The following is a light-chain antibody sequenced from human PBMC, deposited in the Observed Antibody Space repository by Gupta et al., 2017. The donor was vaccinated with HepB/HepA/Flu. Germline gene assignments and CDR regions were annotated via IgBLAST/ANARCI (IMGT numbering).Light chain of an antibody. CDR2: WAS. CDR3: HQYYSSPFT. V-gene: IGKV4-1*01. Sequence: DIVMTQSPDSLAVSLGARATISCKSSQSVFYSPDNHEYLAWYQQKPGQPPKLLIYWASTRDSGVPDRFSGSGSGTDFTLIISSLQAEDVAVYFCHQYYSSPFTFGGGTKVEIK. CDR1: QSVFYSPDNHEY. J-gene: IGKJ4*01.